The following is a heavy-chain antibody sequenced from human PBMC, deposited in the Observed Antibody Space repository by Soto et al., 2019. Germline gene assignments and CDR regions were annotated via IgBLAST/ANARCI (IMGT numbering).Heavy chain of an antibody. V-gene: IGHV3-23*01. CDR3: AKDRSLRDYYDSSGLDY. CDR2: ISSSGGST. Sequence: GGSLRLSCAASGFTFSSYAMSWVRQAPGKGLEWVSAISSSGGSTYYADSVKGRFTISRDNSKNTLYLQMNSLRAEDTAVYYCAKDRSLRDYYDSSGLDYWGQGTLVTVSS. CDR1: GFTFSSYA. J-gene: IGHJ4*02. D-gene: IGHD3-22*01.